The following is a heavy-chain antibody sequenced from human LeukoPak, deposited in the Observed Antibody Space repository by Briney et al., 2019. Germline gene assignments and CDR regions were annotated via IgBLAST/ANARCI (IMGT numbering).Heavy chain of an antibody. J-gene: IGHJ4*02. Sequence: PSETLSLTCTVSGDSISSDYWSWIRQPPGKGLEWIGYILYSGSTNYNPSLKSRVTISIDTSRKQLSLKLSSVTAADTAVYYCARDGNNSWVYYWGQGTLVTVSS. CDR1: GDSISSDY. CDR2: ILYSGST. D-gene: IGHD2-15*01. CDR3: ARDGNNSWVYY. V-gene: IGHV4-59*01.